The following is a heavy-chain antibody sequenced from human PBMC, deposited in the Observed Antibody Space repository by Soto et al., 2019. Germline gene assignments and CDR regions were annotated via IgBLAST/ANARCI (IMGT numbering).Heavy chain of an antibody. V-gene: IGHV3-23*01. CDR1: GFTFSSYA. D-gene: IGHD6-13*01. CDR3: AKEIPYSSSWYGSYYYYGMDV. Sequence: GGSLRLSCAASGFTFSSYAMSWVRQAPGKGLEWISAISGSGGSTYYADSVKGRFTISRDNSKNTLYLQMNSLRAEDTAVYYCAKEIPYSSSWYGSYYYYGMDVWGQGTTVTVSS. J-gene: IGHJ6*02. CDR2: ISGSGGST.